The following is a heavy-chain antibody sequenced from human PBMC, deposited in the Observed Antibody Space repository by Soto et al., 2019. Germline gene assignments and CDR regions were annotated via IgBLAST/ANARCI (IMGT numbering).Heavy chain of an antibody. CDR2: ISWNSGSI. Sequence: GGSLRLSCAASGFTFDDYAMHWVRQAPGKGLEWVSGISWNSGSIGYADSVKGRFTISRDSAKNSLYLQMNSLRAEDTALYYCAKGDYYYYMDVWGKGTTVTVS. V-gene: IGHV3-9*01. CDR1: GFTFDDYA. CDR3: AKGDYYYYMDV. J-gene: IGHJ6*03.